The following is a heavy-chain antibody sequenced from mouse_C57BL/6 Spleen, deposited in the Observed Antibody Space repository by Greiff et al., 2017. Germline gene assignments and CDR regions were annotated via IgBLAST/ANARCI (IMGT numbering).Heavy chain of an antibody. CDR2: IDPSDSYT. CDR3: ARSTTVVESHAMDY. CDR1: GYTFTSFW. V-gene: IGHV1-50*01. D-gene: IGHD1-1*01. J-gene: IGHJ4*01. Sequence: VQLQQPGAELVKPGASVKLSCKASGYTFTSFWMQWVKQRPGQGLEWIGEIDPSDSYTNYNQKFKGKATLTVDTSSSTAYMQLSSLTSEDSAVYYCARSTTVVESHAMDYWGQGTSVTVSS.